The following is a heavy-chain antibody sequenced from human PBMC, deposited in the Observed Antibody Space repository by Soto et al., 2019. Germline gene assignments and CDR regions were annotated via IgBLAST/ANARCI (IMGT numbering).Heavy chain of an antibody. CDR2: INHSGST. Sequence: SETLSLTCAVYGGSFSGYYWSWIRQPPGKGLEWIGEINHSGSTNYNPSLKSRVTISVDTSKNQFSLKLSSVTAADTAVYYCARASRYYGSGSYPFDPWGQGTLVTVSS. V-gene: IGHV4-34*01. CDR3: ARASRYYGSGSYPFDP. J-gene: IGHJ5*02. D-gene: IGHD3-10*01. CDR1: GGSFSGYY.